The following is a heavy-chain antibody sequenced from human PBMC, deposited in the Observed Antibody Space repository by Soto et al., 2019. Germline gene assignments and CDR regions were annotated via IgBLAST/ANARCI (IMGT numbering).Heavy chain of an antibody. V-gene: IGHV3-23*01. D-gene: IGHD1-26*01. CDR3: AKSTSGSYYGYYYGMDV. Sequence: PGGSLRLSCAASGFTFSSYAMSWVRQAPGKGLEWVSAISGSGGSTYYADSVKGRFTISRDNSKNTLYLQMNSLRAEDTAVYYCAKSTSGSYYGYYYGMDVWGQGTTVTVSS. CDR1: GFTFSSYA. J-gene: IGHJ6*02. CDR2: ISGSGGST.